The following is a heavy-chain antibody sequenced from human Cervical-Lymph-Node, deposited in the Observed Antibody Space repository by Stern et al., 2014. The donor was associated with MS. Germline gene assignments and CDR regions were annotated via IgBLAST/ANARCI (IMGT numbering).Heavy chain of an antibody. D-gene: IGHD2-15*01. J-gene: IGHJ4*02. Sequence: VQLVESGGGVVQPGRSLRLSCAASGFIFSNYAMHWVRQAPGKGLDWEAFGPNEGTKQFYADSVKCRFTISRDNANNTLYLQMNSLRPEDTAVYYCGRDTCRGGGCYFRYWGQGILISGAS. CDR3: GRDTCRGGGCYFRY. CDR1: GFIFSNYA. V-gene: IGHV3-30-3*01. CDR2: GPNEGTKQ.